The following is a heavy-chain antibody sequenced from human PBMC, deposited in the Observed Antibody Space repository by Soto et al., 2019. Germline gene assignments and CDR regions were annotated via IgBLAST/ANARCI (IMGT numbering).Heavy chain of an antibody. CDR3: AGELTGYSYGPGEVY. D-gene: IGHD5-18*01. Sequence: LSLTCTVSGGSIRSSDYYWTWIRQPPGKGLEWIGYIDYSGSAYYNPSLKSRLTLSVDTSKNQFSLTLQSMTVADTAVYFCAGELTGYSYGPGEVYWGQGALVTVSS. J-gene: IGHJ4*02. CDR1: GGSIRSSDYY. V-gene: IGHV4-30-4*01. CDR2: IDYSGSA.